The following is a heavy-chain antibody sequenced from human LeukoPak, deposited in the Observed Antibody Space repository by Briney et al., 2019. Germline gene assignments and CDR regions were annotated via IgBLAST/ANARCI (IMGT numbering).Heavy chain of an antibody. V-gene: IGHV1-2*02. J-gene: IGHJ4*02. D-gene: IGHD5-12*01. Sequence: ASAKVSCKASGYTFTGYYIHWVRQAPGQGLECMGWINPSSGGTNYAQKFQAGVTMTRDTSISTAYMELSRLRSDDTAVYYCARDKGGGYILDYWGQGTLVTVSS. CDR2: INPSSGGT. CDR1: GYTFTGYY. CDR3: ARDKGGGYILDY.